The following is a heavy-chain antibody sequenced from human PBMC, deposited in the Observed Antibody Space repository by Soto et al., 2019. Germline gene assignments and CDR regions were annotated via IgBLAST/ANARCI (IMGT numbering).Heavy chain of an antibody. V-gene: IGHV3-23*01. Sequence: EVQLLESGGALVQPGGSLRLSCAASRFTFSNHAMNWVRQAPGKGLEWVSTISDSGSTYYADSVKGRFTISRDNSKNTRYQQMNSLRAEDTAVYYCARDPGGHYCTSTSCLYFFDHWGQGTLVIVSS. CDR3: ARDPGGHYCTSTSCLYFFDH. J-gene: IGHJ4*02. CDR1: RFTFSNHA. CDR2: ISDSGST. D-gene: IGHD2-2*01.